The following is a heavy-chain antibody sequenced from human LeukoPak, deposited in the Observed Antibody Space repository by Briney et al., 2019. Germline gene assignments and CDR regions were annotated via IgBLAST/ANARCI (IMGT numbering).Heavy chain of an antibody. CDR1: GGSFSGYY. Sequence: SETLSLTCAVSGGSFSGYYWSWIRQPPGKGLEWIGEINDSGSSNYNPSLKSRVTISVNTSKNQFSLKLSSVTAADTAVYYCARLPYYYDSSGYYYFSFDYWGQGTLVAVSS. CDR2: INDSGSS. CDR3: ARLPYYYDSSGYYYFSFDY. J-gene: IGHJ4*02. D-gene: IGHD3-22*01. V-gene: IGHV4-34*01.